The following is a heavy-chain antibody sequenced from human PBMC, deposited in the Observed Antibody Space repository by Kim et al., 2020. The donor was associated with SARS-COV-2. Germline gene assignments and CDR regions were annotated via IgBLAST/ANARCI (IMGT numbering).Heavy chain of an antibody. CDR1: GYTFTSYA. CDR3: ARAALYPSFSPLGAMVRGVITLRDYYYMDV. J-gene: IGHJ6*03. D-gene: IGHD3-10*01. CDR2: INTNTGNP. V-gene: IGHV7-4-1*02. Sequence: ASVKVSCKASGYTFTSYAMNWVRQAPGQGLEWMGWINTNTGNPTYAQGFTGWFVFSLDTSVSTAYLQISSLKAEDTAVYYCARAALYPSFSPLGAMVRGVITLRDYYYMDVWGKGTTVTVSS.